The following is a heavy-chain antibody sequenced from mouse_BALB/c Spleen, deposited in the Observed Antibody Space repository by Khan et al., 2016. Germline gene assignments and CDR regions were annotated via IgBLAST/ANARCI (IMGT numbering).Heavy chain of an antibody. J-gene: IGHJ4*01. Sequence: QIQLVQSGPELKKPGETVKISCKASGYTFTNYGMNWVKQAPGKGLKWMGWINSNTGEPTYAEEFKGRFAFSLETSASTAYLQINNLKNEDTATYCCARTGDYPYYAMDDWGQGTSVTVSS. V-gene: IGHV9-3*02. CDR2: INSNTGEP. CDR3: ARTGDYPYYAMDD. CDR1: GYTFTNYG. D-gene: IGHD2-13*01.